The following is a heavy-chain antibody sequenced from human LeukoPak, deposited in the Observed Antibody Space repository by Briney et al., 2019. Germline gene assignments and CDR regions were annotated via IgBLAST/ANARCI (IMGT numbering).Heavy chain of an antibody. V-gene: IGHV1-18*01. D-gene: IGHD5-24*01. CDR2: ISAYNGNT. CDR1: GYTFTSYG. J-gene: IGHJ4*02. CDR3: ARDTRSSYLQYYFDY. Sequence: ASVKVSCKASGYTFTSYGISWVRQAPVQGLEWMGWISAYNGNTNYAQKLQGRVTMTRDTSISTAYMELSRLGYDDTAVYYCARDTRSSYLQYYFDYWGQGTLVTVSS.